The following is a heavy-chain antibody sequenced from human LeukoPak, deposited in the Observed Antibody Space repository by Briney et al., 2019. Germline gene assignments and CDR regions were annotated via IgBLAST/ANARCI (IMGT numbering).Heavy chain of an antibody. CDR1: GGSISSYY. D-gene: IGHD2-2*01. V-gene: IGHV4-59*12. J-gene: IGHJ4*02. CDR2: IYYSGST. CDR3: ARDNIVVVPAAKIPWYYFDY. Sequence: SETLSLTCTVSGGSISSYYWSWIRQPPGKGLEWIGYIYYSGSTNYNPSLKSRVTISVDTSKNQFSLKLSSVTAADTAVYYCARDNIVVVPAAKIPWYYFDYWGQGTLVTVSS.